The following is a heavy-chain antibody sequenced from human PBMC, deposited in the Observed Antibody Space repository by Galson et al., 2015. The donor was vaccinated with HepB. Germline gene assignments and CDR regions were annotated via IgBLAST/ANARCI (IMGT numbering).Heavy chain of an antibody. D-gene: IGHD3-10*01. V-gene: IGHV5-51*01. CDR1: GYSFTSYW. Sequence: QSGAEVKKPGESLKISCKGSGYSFTSYWIGWVRQMPGKGLEWMGIIYPGDSDTRYSPSFQGQVTISADKSISTAYLQWSSLKASDTAMYYCARGTTRYGSGSYYQPPDWFDPWGQGTLVTVSS. CDR2: IYPGDSDT. J-gene: IGHJ5*02. CDR3: ARGTTRYGSGSYYQPPDWFDP.